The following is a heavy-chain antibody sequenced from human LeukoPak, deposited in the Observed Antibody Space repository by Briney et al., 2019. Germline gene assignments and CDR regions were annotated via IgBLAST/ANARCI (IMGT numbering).Heavy chain of an antibody. Sequence: PSETLSLTCTVSGGSISSYYWSWIRQPPGKGLEWIGYIYYSGSTNYNPSLKSRVTISVDTSKTQFSLKLSSVTAADTAVYYCARAFGVVIRGDNWFDPWGQGTLVTVSS. CDR3: ARAFGVVIRGDNWFDP. CDR1: GGSISSYY. D-gene: IGHD3-3*01. V-gene: IGHV4-59*01. CDR2: IYYSGST. J-gene: IGHJ5*02.